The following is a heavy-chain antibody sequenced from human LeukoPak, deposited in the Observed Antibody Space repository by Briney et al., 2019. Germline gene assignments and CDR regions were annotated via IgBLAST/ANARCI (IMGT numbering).Heavy chain of an antibody. Sequence: QTGGSLRLSCAASGFTFSSYSMNWVRQTPGKGLEWVSYISSSSSVIYYADSVKGRFTISRDNAKNSLYLQMNSLRAEDTAVYYCARAHNWKYGSFDFWGQGTLVTVSS. CDR1: GFTFSSYS. CDR3: ARAHNWKYGSFDF. D-gene: IGHD1-7*01. V-gene: IGHV3-48*01. CDR2: ISSSSSVI. J-gene: IGHJ4*02.